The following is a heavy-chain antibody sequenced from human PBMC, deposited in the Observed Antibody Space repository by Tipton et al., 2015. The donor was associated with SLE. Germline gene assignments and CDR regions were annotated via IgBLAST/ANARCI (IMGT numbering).Heavy chain of an antibody. CDR1: GYPISEGYY. CDR3: ARSDGGY. D-gene: IGHD3-16*01. CDR2: IYNSGNT. Sequence: PGLVKPSETLSLNCTVSGYPISEGYYWGWIRQPPGKGLEWIANIYNSGNTYYNPSLESRVTISIDTSRNQFSLKLTSVTAADTAVYYCARSDGGYWGQGTLVTVSS. J-gene: IGHJ4*02. V-gene: IGHV4-38-2*02.